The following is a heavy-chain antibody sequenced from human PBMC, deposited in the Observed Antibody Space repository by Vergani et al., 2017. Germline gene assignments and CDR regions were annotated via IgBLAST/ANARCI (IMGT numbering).Heavy chain of an antibody. CDR3: ATSPEVGQLAPQRPFEI. J-gene: IGHJ3*02. D-gene: IGHD6-6*01. V-gene: IGHV1-24*01. CDR1: GYTLTELS. Sequence: QVQLVQSGAEVKKPGASVKVSCKVSGYTLTELSMHWVRQAPGKGLEWMGGFDPEDGETIYAQKFQGRVTMTEDTSTDTAYMELSSLRSEETAVYYCATSPEVGQLAPQRPFEIWGQGTMVTVSS. CDR2: FDPEDGET.